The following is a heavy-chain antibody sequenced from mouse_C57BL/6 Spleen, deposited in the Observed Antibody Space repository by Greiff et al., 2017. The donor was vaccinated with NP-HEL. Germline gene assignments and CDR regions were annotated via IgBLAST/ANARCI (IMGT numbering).Heavy chain of an antibody. Sequence: EVQGVESGGGLVKPGGSLKLSCAASGFTFSSYAMSWVRQTPEKRLEWVATISDGGSYTYYPDTVKGRFTIPRDNAKNNLYLQMSHLNSEDTAMYYCARDGNYAWFAYWGQGTLVTVSA. CDR2: ISDGGSYT. J-gene: IGHJ3*01. D-gene: IGHD2-1*01. CDR3: ARDGNYAWFAY. V-gene: IGHV5-4*01. CDR1: GFTFSSYA.